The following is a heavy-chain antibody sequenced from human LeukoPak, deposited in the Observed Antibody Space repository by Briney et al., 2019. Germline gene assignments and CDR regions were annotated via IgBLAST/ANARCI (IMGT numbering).Heavy chain of an antibody. CDR2: ITGSGGST. CDR1: GFTFSSYA. J-gene: IGHJ4*02. D-gene: IGHD3-22*01. CDR3: ARVTVGYDSRGYYPTTFDY. V-gene: IGHV3-23*01. Sequence: GGSLRLSCAASGFTFSSYAMSWVRQAPGKGLEWVSAITGSGGSTYYADSVKGRFTISRDNSKNTLYLQMNSLRAEDAAVYYCARVTVGYDSRGYYPTTFDYWGQGTLVTVSS.